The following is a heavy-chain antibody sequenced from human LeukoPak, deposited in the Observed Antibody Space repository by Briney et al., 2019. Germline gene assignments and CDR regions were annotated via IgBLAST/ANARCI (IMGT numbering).Heavy chain of an antibody. V-gene: IGHV2-5*01. CDR3: AHMRDFWSGYTN. CDR2: IYWNDDK. D-gene: IGHD3-3*01. J-gene: IGHJ4*02. Sequence: SGPTLVNPTQTLTLTCTFSGFSLSTSGVGVGWIRQPPGKALEWLAPIYWNDDKRYSPTLKSRLTITKDNSKNQVVLTMTNMDPVDTATYYCAHMRDFWSGYTNWGQGTLVTVSS. CDR1: GFSLSTSGVG.